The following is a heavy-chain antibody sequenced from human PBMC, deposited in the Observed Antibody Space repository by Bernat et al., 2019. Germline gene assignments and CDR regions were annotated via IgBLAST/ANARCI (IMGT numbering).Heavy chain of an antibody. D-gene: IGHD1-14*01. V-gene: IGHV3-21*05. CDR2: ISSTSSYI. CDR3: AIRPGNFDY. Sequence: EVQLVESGGGLVKPGGSLRLSCATSGITFSSYSMNWVRQAPGKGLEWVSYISSTSSYIYYADSVKGRFTISRDNAKKSLYLQMNSLRAEDTAVYYCAIRPGNFDYWGQGTLVTVSS. CDR1: GITFSSYS. J-gene: IGHJ4*02.